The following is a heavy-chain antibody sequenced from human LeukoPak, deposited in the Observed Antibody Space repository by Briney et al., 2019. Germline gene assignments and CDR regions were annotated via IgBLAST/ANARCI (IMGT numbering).Heavy chain of an antibody. Sequence: ASVKVSCKASGYTFTSYDINWVRQATGQGLEWMGWMNPNSGNTGYAQKFQGRVTMTRNTSISTAYMELSSLRSEDTAVYYCARGRAHYDFWSGHLNRDYYYYGMDVWGQGTTVTVSS. J-gene: IGHJ6*02. D-gene: IGHD3-3*01. CDR1: GYTFTSYD. CDR2: MNPNSGNT. V-gene: IGHV1-8*01. CDR3: ARGRAHYDFWSGHLNRDYYYYGMDV.